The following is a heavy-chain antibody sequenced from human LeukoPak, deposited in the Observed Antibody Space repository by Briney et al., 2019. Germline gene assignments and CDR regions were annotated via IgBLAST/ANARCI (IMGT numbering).Heavy chain of an antibody. Sequence: GGSLRLSCAASGFTFSSYAMSWVRQAPGKGLEWVSGINWNGGSTGYADSVKGRFTISRDNAKNFLYLQMNSLRAEDTALYYCARATVTLDYWGQGTLVTVSS. V-gene: IGHV3-20*04. CDR3: ARATVTLDY. CDR1: GFTFSSYA. J-gene: IGHJ4*02. D-gene: IGHD4-17*01. CDR2: INWNGGST.